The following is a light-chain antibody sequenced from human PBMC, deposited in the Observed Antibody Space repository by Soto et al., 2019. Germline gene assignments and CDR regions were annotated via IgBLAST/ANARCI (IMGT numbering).Light chain of an antibody. V-gene: IGKV3-11*01. CDR1: RSVGYH. Sequence: EIVLTQSPATVSLSPGERATLSCRASRSVGYHLAWYQQKPGQAPRLLIYDASNRATGIPARFSGSGSGTDFTLAISSLEPEDFAVYYCQQRSNWPPVTFGGGTKVDIK. CDR2: DAS. J-gene: IGKJ4*01. CDR3: QQRSNWPPVT.